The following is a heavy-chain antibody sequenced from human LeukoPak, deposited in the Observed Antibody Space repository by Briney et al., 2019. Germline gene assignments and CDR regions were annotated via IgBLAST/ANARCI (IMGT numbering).Heavy chain of an antibody. Sequence: PGGSLILSCAASGFTFSSYAMSWVRQAPGKGLEWVSAISGSGGSTYYADSVKGRFTISRDNSKNTLYLQMNSLRAEDTAVYYCAKGPIVPLYYYYGMDVWGQGTTVTVSS. J-gene: IGHJ6*02. CDR3: AKGPIVPLYYYYGMDV. D-gene: IGHD3-16*02. V-gene: IGHV3-23*01. CDR2: ISGSGGST. CDR1: GFTFSSYA.